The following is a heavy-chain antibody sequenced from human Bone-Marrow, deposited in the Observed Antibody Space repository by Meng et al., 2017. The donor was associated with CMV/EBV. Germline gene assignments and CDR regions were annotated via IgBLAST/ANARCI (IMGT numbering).Heavy chain of an antibody. V-gene: IGHV3-21*01. D-gene: IGHD2-2*01. Sequence: GESLKISCAASGFTFDDYGMSWVRQAPGKGLEWVSSISSSSSYIYYADSVKGRFTISRDNAKNSLYLQMNSLRAEDTAVYYCARDRYCSSTSCYGDYYYYGMDVWGQGTTVTVSS. CDR3: ARDRYCSSTSCYGDYYYYGMDV. CDR1: GFTFDDYG. J-gene: IGHJ6*02. CDR2: ISSSSSYI.